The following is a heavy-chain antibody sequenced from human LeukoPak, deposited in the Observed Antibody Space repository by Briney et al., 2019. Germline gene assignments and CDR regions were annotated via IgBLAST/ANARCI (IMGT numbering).Heavy chain of an antibody. CDR2: INPSGGST. J-gene: IGHJ4*02. Sequence: ASVKASCKASGYTFTSYYMHWVRQAPGQGLEWMGIINPSGGSTSYAQKFQGRVTMTRDMSTSTAYMELSSLRSEDTAVYYCARDLDGRAVAGTGELYYFDYWGQGTLVTVSS. CDR1: GYTFTSYY. D-gene: IGHD6-19*01. V-gene: IGHV1-46*01. CDR3: ARDLDGRAVAGTGELYYFDY.